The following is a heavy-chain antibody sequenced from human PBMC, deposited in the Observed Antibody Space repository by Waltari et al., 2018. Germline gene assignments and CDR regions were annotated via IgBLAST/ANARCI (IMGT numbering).Heavy chain of an antibody. CDR2: ISYDGSNK. V-gene: IGHV3-30-3*01. CDR3: ARGGPIVGATWCFDY. J-gene: IGHJ4*02. D-gene: IGHD1-26*01. CDR1: GFTFSSYA. Sequence: QVQLVESGGGVVQPGWSLRLSCAASGFTFSSYAMHWVRQAPGKGLEWVAVISYDGSNKYYADSVKGRFTISRDNSKNTLYLQMNSLRAEDTAVYYCARGGPIVGATWCFDYWGQGTLVTVSS.